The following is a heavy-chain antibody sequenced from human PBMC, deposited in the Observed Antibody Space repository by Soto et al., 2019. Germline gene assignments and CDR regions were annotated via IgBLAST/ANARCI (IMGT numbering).Heavy chain of an antibody. CDR3: ARAYSGRLPRRADYYYAMDV. D-gene: IGHD2-15*01. Sequence: GGSLRLSCAASGFSFSDYAMSWVRHEPGKGLEWVSTISKSGASKYCANSVRGRFAVSRDNSRNTLHLQMNNLRAGDTAVYYCARAYSGRLPRRADYYYAMDVWGQGTTVTVSS. CDR1: GFSFSDYA. J-gene: IGHJ6*02. V-gene: IGHV3-23*01. CDR2: ISKSGASK.